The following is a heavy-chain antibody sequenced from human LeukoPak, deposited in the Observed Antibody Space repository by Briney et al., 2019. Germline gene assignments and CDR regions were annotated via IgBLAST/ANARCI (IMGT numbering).Heavy chain of an antibody. J-gene: IGHJ4*02. V-gene: IGHV4-4*07. CDR2: IYTSGST. D-gene: IGHD4-17*01. CDR3: AREMTTEGPGVYYFDY. CDR1: GFTFSSYA. Sequence: KPGGSLRLSCAASGFTFSSYAMSWVRQAPGKGLEWIGRIYTSGSTNYNPSLKSRVTMSVDTSKNQFSLKLSSVTAADTAVYYCAREMTTEGPGVYYFDYWGQGTLVTVSS.